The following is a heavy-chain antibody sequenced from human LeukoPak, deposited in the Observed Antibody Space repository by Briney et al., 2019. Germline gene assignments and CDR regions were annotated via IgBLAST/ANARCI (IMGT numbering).Heavy chain of an antibody. CDR1: GYTFSGYY. D-gene: IGHD6-13*01. J-gene: IGHJ5*02. Sequence: ASVKVSCKASGYTFSGYYIHWVRQAPGQGLEWMGWINPNSGDTNYAQKFQGRVTMTRDTSISTAYMELSRLRSDDTAVYYCARSQQLPFYNWFHPWGQGALVTVSS. CDR2: INPNSGDT. CDR3: ARSQQLPFYNWFHP. V-gene: IGHV1-2*02.